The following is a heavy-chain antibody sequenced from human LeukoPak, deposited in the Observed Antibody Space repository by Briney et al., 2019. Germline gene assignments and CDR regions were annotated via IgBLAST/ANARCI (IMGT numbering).Heavy chain of an antibody. CDR2: TYYRSKWYN. V-gene: IGHV6-1*01. J-gene: IGHJ6*02. Sequence: SQTLSLTCAISGDSVSSNSAAWNWIRQSPSRGLEWLGRTYYRSKWYNDYAVSVKSRITINPDTSKNQFSLQLNSVTPEDTAVYYCARSVAYGYGFLGDYYGMDVWGQGTTVTVSS. CDR3: ARSVAYGYGFLGDYYGMDV. CDR1: GDSVSSNSAA. D-gene: IGHD5-18*01.